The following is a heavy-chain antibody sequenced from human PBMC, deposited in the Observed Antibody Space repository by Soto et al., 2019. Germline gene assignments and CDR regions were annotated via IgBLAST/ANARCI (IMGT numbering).Heavy chain of an antibody. CDR3: ARSGRTFMGVF. D-gene: IGHD3-10*01. CDR2: LHYSGSA. J-gene: IGHJ4*02. V-gene: IGHV4-59*01. CDR1: GASMSDYF. Sequence: QVQLRESGPGLVKPSETLSLTCTVSGASMSDYFGSWIRQSPGKGLEHIGYLHYSGSANYNPSLESRVTMSMDRSKNQFSLKLRSVTAADTAIYYCARSGRTFMGVFWGQGILVTVSS.